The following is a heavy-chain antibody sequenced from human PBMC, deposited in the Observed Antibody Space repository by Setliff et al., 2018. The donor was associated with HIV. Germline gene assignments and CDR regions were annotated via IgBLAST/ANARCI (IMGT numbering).Heavy chain of an antibody. V-gene: IGHV3-23*01. CDR3: AKTLPTLYPPHDYYFAMDV. J-gene: IGHJ6*02. CDR1: GFTFGSYA. CDR2: ISGSGDST. D-gene: IGHD2-15*01. Sequence: GESLTLSCAPSGFTFGSYAMSWVRQAPGKGLEWVSVISGSGDSTFYADSLKGRFTISRDNSKNTLYLQMNSLRAEDTAVYYCAKTLPTLYPPHDYYFAMDVWGQGTTVTVSS.